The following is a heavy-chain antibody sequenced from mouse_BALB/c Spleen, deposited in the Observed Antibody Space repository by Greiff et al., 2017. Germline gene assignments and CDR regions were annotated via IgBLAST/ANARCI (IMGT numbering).Heavy chain of an antibody. V-gene: IGHV5-6*02. CDR2: ISSGGSYT. CDR3: ARSDGYYFDY. CDR1: GFTFSSYG. J-gene: IGHJ2*01. Sequence: DVMLVESGGDLVKPGGSLKLSCAASGFTFSSYGMSWVRQTPDKRLEWVATISSGGSYTYYPDSVKGRFTISRDNAKNTLYLQMSSLKSEDTAMYYCARSDGYYFDYWGQGTTLTVSS. D-gene: IGHD2-3*01.